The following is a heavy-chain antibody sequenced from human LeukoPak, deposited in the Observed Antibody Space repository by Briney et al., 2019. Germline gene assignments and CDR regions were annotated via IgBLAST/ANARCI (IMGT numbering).Heavy chain of an antibody. CDR1: GFTFDYYW. CDR2: INTDGSNT. D-gene: IGHD3-22*01. Sequence: GGSLRLSCAASGFTFDYYWMHWVRQAPGKGLMWVSRINTDGSNTHYADSVKGRFTISRDNAKNTLYLQMNGPRVEDTAVYYCVVWGEDRSGHRFDFWGQGTLVTVSS. V-gene: IGHV3-74*01. J-gene: IGHJ4*02. CDR3: VVWGEDRSGHRFDF.